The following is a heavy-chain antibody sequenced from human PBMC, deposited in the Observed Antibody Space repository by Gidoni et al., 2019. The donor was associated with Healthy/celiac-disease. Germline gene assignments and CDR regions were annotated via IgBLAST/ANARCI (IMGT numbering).Heavy chain of an antibody. CDR2: INHSGSP. CDR3: ARGSVVPAAMVFFDY. Sequence: QVQLQQWGAGLLKPTETLSLTCAVYGGSFSGYYWSWIRQPPGKGLEWIGEINHSGSPNSNPSLKSRVTISVDTSKNQFSLKLSSVTAADTAVYYCARGSVVPAAMVFFDYWGQGTLVTVSS. V-gene: IGHV4-34*01. CDR1: GGSFSGYY. J-gene: IGHJ4*02. D-gene: IGHD2-2*01.